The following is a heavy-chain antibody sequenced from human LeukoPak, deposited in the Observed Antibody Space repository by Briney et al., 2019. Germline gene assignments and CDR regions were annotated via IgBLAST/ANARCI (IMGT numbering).Heavy chain of an antibody. J-gene: IGHJ5*02. CDR3: AREYYDFWSGYHNWFDP. CDR2: ISYDGSNK. D-gene: IGHD3-3*01. V-gene: IGHV3-30*03. Sequence: GGSLRLSCAASGFTFSSYGMHWVRQAPGKGLEWVAVISYDGSNKYYVDSVKGRFTISRDNSKNTLYLQMNSLRAEDTAVYYCAREYYDFWSGYHNWFDPWGQGTLVTVSS. CDR1: GFTFSSYG.